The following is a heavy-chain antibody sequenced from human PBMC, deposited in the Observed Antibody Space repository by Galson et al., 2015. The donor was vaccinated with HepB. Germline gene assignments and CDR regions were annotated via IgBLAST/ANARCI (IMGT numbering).Heavy chain of an antibody. CDR1: GFTFSTSW. V-gene: IGHV3-7*03. Sequence: SLRLSCAASGFTFSTSWMSWVRQAPGKGLEWVANIKKDGSTKNFVDSVKGRFTISRDNAKDSLYLQMDSLRAEDTAVYYCVRDWSPSYSVTYYDAFDIWGQGTMVAVSS. D-gene: IGHD1-26*01. CDR2: IKKDGSTK. CDR3: VRDWSPSYSVTYYDAFDI. J-gene: IGHJ3*02.